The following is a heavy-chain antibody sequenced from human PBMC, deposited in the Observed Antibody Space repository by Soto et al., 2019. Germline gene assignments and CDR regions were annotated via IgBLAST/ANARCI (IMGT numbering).Heavy chain of an antibody. CDR3: ARHSSSWYYYGMDV. CDR2: IIPIFGTA. V-gene: IGHV1-69*06. J-gene: IGHJ6*02. CDR1: GGTFSSYA. Sequence: SVKVSCKASGGTFSSYAISWVLQAPGQGLGWMGGIIPIFGTANYAQKFQGRVTITADKSTSTAYMELSSLRSEDTAVYYCARHSSSWYYYGMDVWGQGTTVTVSS. D-gene: IGHD6-13*01.